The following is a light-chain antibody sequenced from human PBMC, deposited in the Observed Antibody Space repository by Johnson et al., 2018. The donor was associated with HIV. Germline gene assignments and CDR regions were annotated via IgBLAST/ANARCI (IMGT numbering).Light chain of an antibody. V-gene: IGLV1-51*01. CDR3: GTWGGV. CDR2: DNN. Sequence: QPVLTQPPSVSAAPGQKVTISCSGSSSNIGNSYVSWYQQLPGTAPKLLIYDNNQRPSGIPDRFSGSKSGTSATLGITGLQTGDEADYYCGTWGGVFGTGTKVTVL. CDR1: SSNIGNSY. J-gene: IGLJ1*01.